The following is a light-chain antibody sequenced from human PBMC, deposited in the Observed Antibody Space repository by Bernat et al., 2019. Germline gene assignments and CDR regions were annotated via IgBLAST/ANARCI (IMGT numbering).Light chain of an antibody. CDR1: SSDIGGHDH. J-gene: IGLJ2*01. Sequence: QSALTQPDSVSGSPGQSITISCTGTSSDIGGHDHVAWYQQHPGKAPKLLIYDVSIRPSGVSNRFSGSKSGNTASLTIPGLQGEDEADYHCSSYSSTSTEVFGGGTKLTVL. CDR2: DVS. CDR3: SSYSSTSTEV. V-gene: IGLV2-14*01.